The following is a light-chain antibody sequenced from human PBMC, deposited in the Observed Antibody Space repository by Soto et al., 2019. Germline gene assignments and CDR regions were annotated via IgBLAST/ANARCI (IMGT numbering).Light chain of an antibody. CDR1: QSVSSY. CDR3: QQRSNWLT. Sequence: DIALTQSPDTLSLCPGERATLSCRASQSVSSYLAWYQQKPGQAPRLLIYDASNRATGIPVRFSSSGSGTDFTLTISSLEPEDFAVYYCQQRSNWLTFGQGTKVDIK. V-gene: IGKV3-11*01. CDR2: DAS. J-gene: IGKJ1*01.